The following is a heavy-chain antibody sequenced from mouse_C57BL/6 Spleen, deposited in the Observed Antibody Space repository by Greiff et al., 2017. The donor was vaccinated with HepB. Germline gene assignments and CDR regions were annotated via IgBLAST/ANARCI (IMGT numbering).Heavy chain of an antibody. D-gene: IGHD2-5*01. CDR3: ARYSNYEHFDY. Sequence: QVHVKQPGAELVKPGASVKLSCKASGYTFTSYWMHWVKQRPGQGLEWIGMIHPNSGSTNYNEKFKSKATLTVDKSSSTAYMQLSSLTSEDSAVYYCARYSNYEHFDYWGQGTTLTVSS. V-gene: IGHV1-64*01. CDR2: IHPNSGST. J-gene: IGHJ2*01. CDR1: GYTFTSYW.